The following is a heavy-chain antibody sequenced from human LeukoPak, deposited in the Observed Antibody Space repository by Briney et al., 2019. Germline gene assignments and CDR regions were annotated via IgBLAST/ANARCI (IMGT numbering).Heavy chain of an antibody. CDR1: GGSISSYY. CDR3: ARAQATWFY. Sequence: SETLSLTCTVSGGSISSYYWSCIRQAPGKGLEWIGYIYYSGSTNYNPSLKSRVTISVDTSKNQFSLKLSSVTAADTAVYYCARAQATWFYWGQGTLVTVSS. J-gene: IGHJ4*02. D-gene: IGHD5-12*01. CDR2: IYYSGST. V-gene: IGHV4-59*01.